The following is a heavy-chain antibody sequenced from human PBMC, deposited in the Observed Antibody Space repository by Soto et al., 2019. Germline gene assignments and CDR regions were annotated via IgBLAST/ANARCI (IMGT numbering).Heavy chain of an antibody. D-gene: IGHD2-21*02. CDR1: GFTFSDYA. J-gene: IGHJ4*02. CDR3: ARPALLVTPFDY. CDR2: IWHDGTNK. V-gene: IGHV3-33*01. Sequence: QEQLVESGGGVVQPGKSLRLSCAASGFTFSDYAMHWIRQAPGKGLEWVAVIWHDGTNKYYAHSVKGRFTISRDNSKNTLYLQMNSLRAEDTAVYYCARPALLVTPFDYWGQGTLVTVSS.